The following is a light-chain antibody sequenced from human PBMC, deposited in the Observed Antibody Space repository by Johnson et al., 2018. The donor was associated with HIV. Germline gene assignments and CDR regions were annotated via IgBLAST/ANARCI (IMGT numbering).Light chain of an antibody. CDR2: DNN. Sequence: QSVLTQPPSMSAAPGQQVTISCSGSSSNIGNNYVSWYQQFPGTAPKLLIYDNNKRPSGIPDRFSGSKSGTSATLGITGLQTENEADYYCGTWDSSLSAYVFGIGTKVTVL. CDR1: SSNIGNNY. CDR3: GTWDSSLSAYV. J-gene: IGLJ1*01. V-gene: IGLV1-51*01.